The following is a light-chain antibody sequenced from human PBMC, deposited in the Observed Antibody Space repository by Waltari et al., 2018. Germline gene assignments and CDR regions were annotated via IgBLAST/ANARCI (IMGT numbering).Light chain of an antibody. CDR1: SSDVGGSNY. Sequence: QSALTQPPSASGSPGQSVTIPCTGTSSDVGGSNYASWYQQHPGKAPKLVIYEVSKRPSGVPDRFSGSKSGNTASLTVSGLQAEDEADYYCSSYAGSSNHVFATGTKVTVL. CDR2: EVS. CDR3: SSYAGSSNHV. J-gene: IGLJ1*01. V-gene: IGLV2-8*01.